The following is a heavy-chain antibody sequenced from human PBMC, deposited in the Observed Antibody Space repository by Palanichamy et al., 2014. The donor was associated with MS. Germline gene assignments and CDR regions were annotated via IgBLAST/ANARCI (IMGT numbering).Heavy chain of an antibody. D-gene: IGHD4-23*01. CDR1: GYSISSGYY. V-gene: IGHV4-38-2*02. CDR2: MYHSGST. CDR3: ARADYYSGNRWFDY. J-gene: IGHJ4*02. Sequence: QVQLQESGPGQVKPSETLSLTCTVSGYSISSGYYWGWIRRAPGKGLEWIGSMYHSGSTYYNPSLKSRVTISLDTSKNQFSLKLSSVTAADTAVYCCARADYYSGNRWFDYWGQGTLVTVSS.